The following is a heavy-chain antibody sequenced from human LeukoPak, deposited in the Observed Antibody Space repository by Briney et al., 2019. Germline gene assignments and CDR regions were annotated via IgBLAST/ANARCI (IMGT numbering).Heavy chain of an antibody. J-gene: IGHJ4*02. CDR1: GGSISSSSYY. V-gene: IGHV4-39*01. D-gene: IGHD4-11*01. CDR3: ARLSMTTVFYDY. CDR2: IYYSGST. Sequence: SETLSLTCTVSGGSISSSSYYWGWIRQPPGKGLEWIGSIYYSGSTYYNPSLKSRVTISVDTSKNQFSLRLSSVTAADTAVYYCARLSMTTVFYDYWGQGTLGTVSS.